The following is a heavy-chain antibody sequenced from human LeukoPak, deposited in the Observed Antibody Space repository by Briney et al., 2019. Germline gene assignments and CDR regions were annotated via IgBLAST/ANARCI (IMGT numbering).Heavy chain of an antibody. V-gene: IGHV3-74*01. CDR2: INSDGSTT. Sequence: GGSLRLSCAASGFTFSGYWMHWVRQAPGKGLEWVSRINSDGSTTNYADSVKGRFTISRDNANTTLYLQINSLRGEDTAVYYCATSTYCSGGSCYSRTFQYWGQGTLVTVSS. CDR3: ATSTYCSGGSCYSRTFQY. D-gene: IGHD2-15*01. CDR1: GFTFSGYW. J-gene: IGHJ4*02.